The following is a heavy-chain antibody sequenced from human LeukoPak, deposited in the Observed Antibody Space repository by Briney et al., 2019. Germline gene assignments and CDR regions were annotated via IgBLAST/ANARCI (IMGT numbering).Heavy chain of an antibody. CDR3: ARDRGGIRETFGY. V-gene: IGHV4-39*07. J-gene: IGHJ4*02. D-gene: IGHD1-26*01. CDR1: GGSISSSSYY. CDR2: IYYSGST. Sequence: KTSETLSLTCTVSGGSISSSSYYWGWIRQPPGKGLEWIGSIYYSGSTYYNPSLKSRVTISVDTSKNQFSLKLSSVTAADTAVYYCARDRGGIRETFGYWGQGTLVTVSS.